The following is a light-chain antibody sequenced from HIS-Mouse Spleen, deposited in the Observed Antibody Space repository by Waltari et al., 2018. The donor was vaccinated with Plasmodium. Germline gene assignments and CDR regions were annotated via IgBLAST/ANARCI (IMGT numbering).Light chain of an antibody. CDR3: QQYYSTPLT. Sequence: DIVMTQSPDSLAVSLGERATINCKSSPSVLYSSHNKNYLAWYQQKPGQPPKLLIYWASTRESGVPDRFSGSGSGTDFTLTISSLQAEDVAVYYCQQYYSTPLTFGGGTKVEIK. CDR1: PSVLYSSHNKNY. V-gene: IGKV4-1*01. J-gene: IGKJ4*01. CDR2: WAS.